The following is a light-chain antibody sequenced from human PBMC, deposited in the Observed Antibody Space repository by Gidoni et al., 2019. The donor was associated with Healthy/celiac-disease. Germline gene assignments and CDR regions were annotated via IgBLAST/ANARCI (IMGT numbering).Light chain of an antibody. Sequence: AILMTQSPSSFSASTGDRVTITCRASQGINSYLAWYQQKPGKAPKLLIYAASTLQSGVPSRFSGSGSGTDFTLTISCLQSEDFATYYCQQYYSYPRTFGQGTKVEIK. CDR1: QGINSY. CDR3: QQYYSYPRT. J-gene: IGKJ1*01. CDR2: AAS. V-gene: IGKV1-8*01.